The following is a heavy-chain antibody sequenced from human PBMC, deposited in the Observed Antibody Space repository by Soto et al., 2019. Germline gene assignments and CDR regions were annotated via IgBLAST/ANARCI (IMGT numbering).Heavy chain of an antibody. D-gene: IGHD3-3*01. J-gene: IGHJ4*02. V-gene: IGHV1-2*02. CDR2: INPNSGGT. CDR3: ARVFTTNAPFDF. CDR1: GYTFTGYY. Sequence: ASVKVSCKASGYTFTGYYMHWVRQAPGQGLEWMGWINPNSGGTNYAQKFQGRVTMTRDTSISTAYMELSRLRSDDTAVYYCARVFTTNAPFDFRGQGTLVTGSA.